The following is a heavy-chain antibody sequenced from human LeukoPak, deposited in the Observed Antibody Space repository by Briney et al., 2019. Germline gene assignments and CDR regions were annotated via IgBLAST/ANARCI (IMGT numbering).Heavy chain of an antibody. J-gene: IGHJ4*02. V-gene: IGHV4-59*08. Sequence: PSETLSLTCTVSGGSISGYYWSWIRQPPGKGLVWIGYIYYSGSTNYNPSLKSRVTISVDTSKNQFSLKLSSVTAADTAVYYCAGEKGNKYFHFDYWGQGTLVTVSS. CDR1: GGSISGYY. CDR3: AGEKGNKYFHFDY. CDR2: IYYSGST. D-gene: IGHD1/OR15-1a*01.